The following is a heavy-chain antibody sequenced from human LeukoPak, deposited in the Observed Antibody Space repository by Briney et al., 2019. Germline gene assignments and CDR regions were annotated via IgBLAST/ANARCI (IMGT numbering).Heavy chain of an antibody. Sequence: ASVKVSCKASGYTFTSYDINWVRQATGQGLEWMGWISGYNGYTRDVQKLQDRVTMTTDTSTSTAYMELRSLRSDDTAVYYCARDLTHRRNYDNSGYQIVPAFWGQGTLVTVSS. CDR2: ISGYNGYT. D-gene: IGHD3-22*01. CDR3: ARDLTHRRNYDNSGYQIVPAF. V-gene: IGHV1-18*01. J-gene: IGHJ4*02. CDR1: GYTFTSYD.